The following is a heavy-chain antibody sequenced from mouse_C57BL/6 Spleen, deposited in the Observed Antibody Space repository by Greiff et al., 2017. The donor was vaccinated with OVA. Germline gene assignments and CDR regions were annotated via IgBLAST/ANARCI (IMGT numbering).Heavy chain of an antibody. CDR1: GYTFTSYW. CDR2: IYPSDSET. Sequence: QVQLQQPGAELVRPGSSVKLSCKASGYTFTSYWMDWVKQRPGQGLEWIGNIYPSDSETHYNQKFKDKATLTVDKSSSTAYMQLSSLTSEDSAVYYCARGELGGYWGQGTTLTVSS. CDR3: ARGELGGY. V-gene: IGHV1-61*01. D-gene: IGHD4-1*01. J-gene: IGHJ2*01.